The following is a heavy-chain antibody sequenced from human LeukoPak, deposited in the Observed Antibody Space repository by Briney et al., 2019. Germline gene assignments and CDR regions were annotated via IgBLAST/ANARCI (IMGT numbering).Heavy chain of an antibody. CDR3: ARALTTLTYEGY. V-gene: IGHV3-21*01. D-gene: IGHD1-1*01. J-gene: IGHJ4*02. Sequence: PGGSLRLSCAASGFTFSSYSMNWVRQAPGKGLEWVSSISSSSSSYIYYADSVKGRFTISRDNAKDSLYLQMNSLRAEDTAVYYCARALTTLTYEGYWGQGTLVTVSS. CDR1: GFTFSSYS. CDR2: ISSSSSSYI.